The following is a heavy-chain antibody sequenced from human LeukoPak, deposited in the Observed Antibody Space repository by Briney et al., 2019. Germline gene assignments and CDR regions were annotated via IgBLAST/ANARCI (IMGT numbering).Heavy chain of an antibody. CDR1: GGSFSGYY. V-gene: IGHV4-34*01. Sequence: SETLSLTCAVYGGSFSGYYWSWIRQPPGKGLEWIGEINHSGSTNYNPSLKSRVTISVDTSKNQFSLTLSSVTAADTAVYYCARGQFRLDYGGQGTLVTVSS. CDR2: INHSGST. J-gene: IGHJ4*02. CDR3: ARGQFRLDY.